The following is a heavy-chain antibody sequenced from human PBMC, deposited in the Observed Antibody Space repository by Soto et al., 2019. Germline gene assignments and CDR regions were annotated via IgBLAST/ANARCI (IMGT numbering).Heavy chain of an antibody. D-gene: IGHD1-1*01. CDR3: VRDGTKTLRHWLDP. CDR2: IYATGTT. J-gene: IGHJ5*02. CDR1: GASISGFY. Sequence: SETLSLTCTVSGASISGFYWSWIRKSAGKGLEWIGRIYATGTTDYNPSLKSRVMMSVDTSKKQFSLKLRSVTAADTAVYYCVRDGTKTLRHWLDPWGPRISVTPSS. V-gene: IGHV4-4*07.